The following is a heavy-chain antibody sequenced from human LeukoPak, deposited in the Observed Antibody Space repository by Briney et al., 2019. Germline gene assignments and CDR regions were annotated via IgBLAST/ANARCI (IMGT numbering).Heavy chain of an antibody. Sequence: SETLSLTCTVSVGPMSDYYWSWIRQPPGKGLEWIGYSYYTGVTNYNPSLKSRVTISVDTSKNQFSLKLSSVTAADTAVYYCARVYYYDGLDLWGRGTLVTVSS. J-gene: IGHJ2*01. CDR3: ARVYYYDGLDL. D-gene: IGHD3-22*01. CDR1: VGPMSDYY. CDR2: SYYTGVT. V-gene: IGHV4-59*01.